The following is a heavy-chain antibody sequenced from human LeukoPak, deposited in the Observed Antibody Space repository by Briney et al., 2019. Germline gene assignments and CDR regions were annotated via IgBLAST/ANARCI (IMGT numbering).Heavy chain of an antibody. V-gene: IGHV1-18*01. D-gene: IGHD2-15*01. Sequence: ASVTVSCKASGYTFTNYGISWVRQAPGQGLEWMGWISAYNGHTDSAQKFQGRVTMTTDTSTSTAYMELRSLRSDDTATYYCARASAQWSDYWGQGTLVRVSS. CDR2: ISAYNGHT. CDR3: ARASAQWSDY. J-gene: IGHJ4*02. CDR1: GYTFTNYG.